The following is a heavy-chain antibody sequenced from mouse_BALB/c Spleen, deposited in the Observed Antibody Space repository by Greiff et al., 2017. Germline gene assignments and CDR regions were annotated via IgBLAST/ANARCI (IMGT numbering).Heavy chain of an antibody. Sequence: VKVVESGAELARPGASVKLSCKASGYTFTSYWMQWVKQRPGQGLEWIGAIYPGDGDTRYTQKFKGKATLTADKSSSTAYMQLSSLASEDSAVYYCARRKDYDTGYAMDYWGQGTSVTVSS. CDR3: ARRKDYDTGYAMDY. CDR2: IYPGDGDT. J-gene: IGHJ4*01. V-gene: IGHV1-87*01. CDR1: GYTFTSYW. D-gene: IGHD2-4*01.